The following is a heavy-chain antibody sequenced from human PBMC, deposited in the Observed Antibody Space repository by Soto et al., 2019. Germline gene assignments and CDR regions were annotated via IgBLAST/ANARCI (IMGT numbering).Heavy chain of an antibody. CDR3: ARVVEYRVLGAFDI. Sequence: GASVKVSCKASGGTFSSYTISWVRQAPGQGLEWMGIINPSGGSTSYAQKFQGRVTMTRDTSTSTVYMELSSLRSEDTAVYYCARVVEYRVLGAFDIWGQGTMVTVSS. CDR2: INPSGGST. CDR1: GGTFSSYT. D-gene: IGHD2-2*01. V-gene: IGHV1-46*01. J-gene: IGHJ3*02.